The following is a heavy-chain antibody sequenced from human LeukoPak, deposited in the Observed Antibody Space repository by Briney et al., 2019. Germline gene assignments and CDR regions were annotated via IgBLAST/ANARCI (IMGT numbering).Heavy chain of an antibody. CDR1: GASININNYY. V-gene: IGHV4-31*03. Sequence: SENLSLTCSVSGASININNYYWSWIRQHPGKGLEWIGYIYYSGSSYYNPSLKSRVTISVDTSKNQFSLKLSSVTAADTAVYYCARRNYDSSGYHLFYFDSWGQGTLVTVSS. J-gene: IGHJ4*02. CDR3: ARRNYDSSGYHLFYFDS. D-gene: IGHD3-22*01. CDR2: IYYSGSS.